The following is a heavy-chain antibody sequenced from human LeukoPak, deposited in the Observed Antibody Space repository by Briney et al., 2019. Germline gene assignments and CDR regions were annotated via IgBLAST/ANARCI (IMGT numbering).Heavy chain of an antibody. J-gene: IGHJ6*03. Sequence: PSETLSLTCTVSGGSISSYYWSWIRQPAGKGLEWIGRIYTSGSTNYNPSLKSRVTMSVDTSKNQFSLKLSSVTAADTAVYYCARVAYYYDSSGYYSDYYYYMDDWGKGTTVTVSS. V-gene: IGHV4-4*07. CDR2: IYTSGST. CDR3: ARVAYYYDSSGYYSDYYYYMDD. D-gene: IGHD3-22*01. CDR1: GGSISSYY.